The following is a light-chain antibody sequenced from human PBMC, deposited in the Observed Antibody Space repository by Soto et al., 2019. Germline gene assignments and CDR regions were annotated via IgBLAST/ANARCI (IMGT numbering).Light chain of an antibody. CDR2: AAS. CDR1: QGISSY. V-gene: IGKV1-9*01. Sequence: DNQLTQSPSFLSASVGDRVTITCRASQGISSYLAWFQQKPGKAPKLLIYAASTLQSGVPSRFSGGGSGTEFTLTISSLQPEDFATYSCQQLNNFLWTFGLGTKVEIK. J-gene: IGKJ1*01. CDR3: QQLNNFLWT.